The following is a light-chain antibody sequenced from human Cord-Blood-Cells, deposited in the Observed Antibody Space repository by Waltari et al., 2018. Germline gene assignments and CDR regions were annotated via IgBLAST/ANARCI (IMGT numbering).Light chain of an antibody. CDR2: DVS. CDR1: SSDVGGYNY. CDR3: SSYTSSSTLCYV. V-gene: IGLV2-14*03. J-gene: IGLJ1*01. Sequence: QSALTQPASVSVSPGQSITISCTATSSDVGGYNYVSGYPQHPGKAPKPMMYDVSNRHSGVSNRLYGSKADHTASLNICGPQAEHEADYYCSSYTSSSTLCYVLVTCSNVTVL.